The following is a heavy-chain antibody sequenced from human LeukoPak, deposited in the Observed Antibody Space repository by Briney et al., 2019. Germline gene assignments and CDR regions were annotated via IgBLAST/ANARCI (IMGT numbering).Heavy chain of an antibody. V-gene: IGHV4-34*01. CDR1: GGSFSGYY. D-gene: IGHD4-17*01. CDR3: AKGGYGDNHFDY. CDR2: INHSGST. J-gene: IGHJ4*02. Sequence: SETLSLTCAVYGGSFSGYYWSWIRQPPGKGLEWIGEINHSGSTNYNPSLKSRVTISVDTSKNQFSLKLSSVTATDTAVYYCAKGGYGDNHFDYWGQGTLVIVSS.